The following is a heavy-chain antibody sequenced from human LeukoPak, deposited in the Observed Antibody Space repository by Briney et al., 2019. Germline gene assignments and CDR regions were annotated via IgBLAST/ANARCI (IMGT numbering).Heavy chain of an antibody. CDR3: ARFGYCSGGSCYSEYYYGMDV. J-gene: IGHJ6*02. V-gene: IGHV3-30*02. D-gene: IGHD2-15*01. Sequence: GGSLRLSCAASGFTLSSYGMHWVRQAPGKGLEWVAFIRYDGSNKYYADSVKGRFTISRDNSKNTLYLQMSSLRAEDTAVYYCARFGYCSGGSCYSEYYYGMDVWGQGTTVTVSS. CDR2: IRYDGSNK. CDR1: GFTLSSYG.